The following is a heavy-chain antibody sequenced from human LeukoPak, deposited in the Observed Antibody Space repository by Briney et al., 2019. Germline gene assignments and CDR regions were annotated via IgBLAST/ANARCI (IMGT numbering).Heavy chain of an antibody. CDR3: ARPCDSSGYWGGFDY. CDR1: GYTFTSYW. Sequence: GESLKISCQAAGYTFTSYWIGWVRQMPGKGLEWMGIIYPGDSDTKYSPSFQGQVTISVDKSISTAYLQWSSLKASDTAMYYCARPCDSSGYWGGFDYWGQGTLVTVSS. CDR2: IYPGDSDT. V-gene: IGHV5-51*01. D-gene: IGHD3-22*01. J-gene: IGHJ4*02.